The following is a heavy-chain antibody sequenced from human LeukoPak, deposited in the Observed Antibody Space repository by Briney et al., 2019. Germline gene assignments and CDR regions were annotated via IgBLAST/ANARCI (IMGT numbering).Heavy chain of an antibody. CDR1: GFTFSSYS. CDR3: ARGRSYYDSSGSFDY. J-gene: IGHJ4*02. D-gene: IGHD3-22*01. V-gene: IGHV3-21*01. Sequence: GGSLRLSCAASGFTFSSYSMNWVRQAPGKGLEWVSSISSSSSYIYYADSVKGRFTISRDNAKNSLYLQMNSLRAEDTAVYYCARGRSYYDSSGSFDYWGQGTLVTVSS. CDR2: ISSSSSYI.